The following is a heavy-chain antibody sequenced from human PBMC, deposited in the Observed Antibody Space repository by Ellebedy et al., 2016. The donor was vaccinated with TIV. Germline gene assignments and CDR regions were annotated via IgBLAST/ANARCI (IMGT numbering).Heavy chain of an antibody. J-gene: IGHJ4*02. V-gene: IGHV1-18*01. Sequence: AASVKVSCKASGYTFTSYGISWVRQAPGQGLEWMGWISAYNGNTKYAQKLQGRVTMTTDTSTNTAYMELRRLISDDTAVYYCARVMVGYSGYGANIYYFDYWGQGTLVTVSS. CDR1: GYTFTSYG. CDR2: ISAYNGNT. CDR3: ARVMVGYSGYGANIYYFDY. D-gene: IGHD5-12*01.